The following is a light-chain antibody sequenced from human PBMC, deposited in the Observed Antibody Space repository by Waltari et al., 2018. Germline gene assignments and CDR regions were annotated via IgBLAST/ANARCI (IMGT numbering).Light chain of an antibody. Sequence: TQSPGTLSLSPGERATLSCRASQSVSSSYLAWYQQKPGQAPRVLIHGASNRATGIPDRFSGSGSGTDFTLTISRLEPEDFAVHYCQQYGSSPWTFGQGTKVEIK. CDR1: QSVSSSY. J-gene: IGKJ1*01. CDR3: QQYGSSPWT. V-gene: IGKV3-20*01. CDR2: GAS.